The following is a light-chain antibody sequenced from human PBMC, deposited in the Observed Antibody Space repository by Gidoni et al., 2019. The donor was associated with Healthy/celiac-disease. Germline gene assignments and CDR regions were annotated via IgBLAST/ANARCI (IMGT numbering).Light chain of an antibody. CDR1: QSVNSN. CDR3: QQYNNWPET. Sequence: EIVMTQSPATLSVSPGERATLSCRASQSVNSNLAWYQQKPGQAPRLLIYGASTRATSIPARFSGSGSGTEFTLTISSLQSEDFAVYYCQQYNNWPETFGQGTKVEIK. CDR2: GAS. V-gene: IGKV3-15*01. J-gene: IGKJ1*01.